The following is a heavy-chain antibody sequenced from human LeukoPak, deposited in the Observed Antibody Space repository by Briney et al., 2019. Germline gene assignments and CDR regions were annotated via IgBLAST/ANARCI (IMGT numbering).Heavy chain of an antibody. J-gene: IGHJ4*02. Sequence: SETLSLTCTVSGGSIGSYYWNWIRQAPGKGLEWIGYIHYSGSTNHNSALKSRVTISVDTSKNQYSLKLSSVTAADTAVYYCARVNPFLGGSVSILDYWGQGTLVTVSS. CDR2: IHYSGST. V-gene: IGHV4-59*01. CDR3: ARVNPFLGGSVSILDY. CDR1: GGSIGSYY. D-gene: IGHD2/OR15-2a*01.